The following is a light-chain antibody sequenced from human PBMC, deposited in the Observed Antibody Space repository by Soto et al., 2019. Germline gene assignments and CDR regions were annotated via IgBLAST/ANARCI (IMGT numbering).Light chain of an antibody. CDR3: GTWDNSLSAGV. V-gene: IGLV1-51*01. J-gene: IGLJ3*02. CDR1: SSNIGNNY. CDR2: DNN. Sequence: QSVLTQPPSVSAAPGQTVTISRSGSSSNIGNNYVSWYQQLPGTAPKLLIYDNNERPSGIPDRISGSKSGTSATLDITGLQTGDEADYYCGTWDNSLSAGVFGGGTQLTVL.